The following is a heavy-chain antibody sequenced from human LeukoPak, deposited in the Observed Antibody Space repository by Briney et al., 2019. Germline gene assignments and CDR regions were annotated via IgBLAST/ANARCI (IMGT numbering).Heavy chain of an antibody. J-gene: IGHJ4*02. V-gene: IGHV3-23*01. CDR2: ISGSGGST. CDR3: AKRDCSSTSCPIGS. Sequence: QPGGSLRLSCAASGFTFSSYAMSWVRQAPGKGLEWVSAISGSGGSTYYADSVKGRFTISRDNSKNTLYLQMNSLRAEDTAVYYCAKRDCSSTSCPIGSWGQGTLVTVSS. CDR1: GFTFSSYA. D-gene: IGHD2-2*01.